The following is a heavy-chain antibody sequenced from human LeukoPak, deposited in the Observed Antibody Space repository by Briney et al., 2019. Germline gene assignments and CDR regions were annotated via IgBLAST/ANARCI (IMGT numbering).Heavy chain of an antibody. D-gene: IGHD5-12*01. V-gene: IGHV3-30*04. CDR1: GFTFSSYA. Sequence: PGRSLRLSCAASGFTFSSYAMHCVRQAPGKGLEWVAVISYDGSNKYYADSVKGRFTISRDNSKNTLYLQMNSLRAEDTAVYYCARDGGYSGYDAHYYYYYYMDVWGKGTTVTVSS. CDR2: ISYDGSNK. J-gene: IGHJ6*03. CDR3: ARDGGYSGYDAHYYYYYYMDV.